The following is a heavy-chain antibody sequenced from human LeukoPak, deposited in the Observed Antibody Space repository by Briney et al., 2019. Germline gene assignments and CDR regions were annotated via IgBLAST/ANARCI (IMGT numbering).Heavy chain of an antibody. D-gene: IGHD1-26*01. CDR2: IYYSGST. CDR3: ARDRSGSYYFDY. J-gene: IGHJ4*02. Sequence: SQTLSLTCTVSGGSISSGGYYWSWIRQHPGKGLEWIGYIYYSGSTYYNPSLKSRVTISVDTSKNQFSLKLSSVTAADTAVYYCARDRSGSYYFDYWGQGTLVTVSS. V-gene: IGHV4-31*03. CDR1: GGSISSGGYY.